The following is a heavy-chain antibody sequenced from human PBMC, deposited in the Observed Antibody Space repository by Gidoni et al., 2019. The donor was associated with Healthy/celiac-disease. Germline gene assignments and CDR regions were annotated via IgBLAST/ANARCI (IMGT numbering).Heavy chain of an antibody. D-gene: IGHD2-8*01. J-gene: IGHJ1*01. CDR3: AKDKNPMVYASKGYFQH. CDR2: ISWNSGSI. V-gene: IGHV3-9*01. Sequence: EVQLVESGGGLVQPGRSLSLSCQASGFPFDDYAMHWVRQAPGKGLEWVSGISWNSGSIGYADSVKGRFTISRDNAKNSLYLQMNSLRAEDTALYYCAKDKNPMVYASKGYFQHWGQGTLVTVSS. CDR1: GFPFDDYA.